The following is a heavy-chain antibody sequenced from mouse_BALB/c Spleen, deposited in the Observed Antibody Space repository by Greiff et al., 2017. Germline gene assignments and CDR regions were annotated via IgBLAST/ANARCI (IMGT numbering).Heavy chain of an antibody. J-gene: IGHJ4*01. Sequence: VQLKESGPELVKPGASVKISCKASGYSFTGYFMNWVKQSHGKSLEWIGRINPYNGDTFYNQKFKGKATLTVDKSSSTAHMELLSLTSEDSAVYYCGRNSYYGNYFAMDYWGQGTSVTVSS. CDR1: GYSFTGYF. D-gene: IGHD2-1*01. CDR3: GRNSYYGNYFAMDY. V-gene: IGHV1-37*01. CDR2: INPYNGDT.